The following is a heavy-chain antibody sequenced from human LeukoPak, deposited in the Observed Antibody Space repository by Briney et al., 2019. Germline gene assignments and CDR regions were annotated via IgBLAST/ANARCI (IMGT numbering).Heavy chain of an antibody. J-gene: IGHJ6*02. CDR3: ARDRDCSGGSCYSFLGYYYYGMDV. CDR2: INPNSGGT. Sequence: GASVKVSCKASGYTFTCYYMHWVGQAPGQGLEWMGWINPNSGGTKYAQKFQGRVTMTRDTSISTPYMELSRLRSDDTAVYYCARDRDCSGGSCYSFLGYYYYGMDVWGQGTTVTVSS. V-gene: IGHV1-2*02. CDR1: GYTFTCYY. D-gene: IGHD2-15*01.